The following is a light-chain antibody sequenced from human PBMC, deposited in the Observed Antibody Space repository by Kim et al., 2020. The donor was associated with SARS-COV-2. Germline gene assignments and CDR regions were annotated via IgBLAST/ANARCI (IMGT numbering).Light chain of an antibody. V-gene: IGKV3-20*01. CDR2: GAS. Sequence: EIVLTQSPGTLSLSPGERATLSCRASQTISSSHLAWYQQKPGQAPRLFIYGASSRATDIPDRFSGSGSGTDFTLTVSRLEPEDSGVYYCQHYGSSYTFGQGTKLEIK. CDR1: QTISSSH. CDR3: QHYGSSYT. J-gene: IGKJ2*01.